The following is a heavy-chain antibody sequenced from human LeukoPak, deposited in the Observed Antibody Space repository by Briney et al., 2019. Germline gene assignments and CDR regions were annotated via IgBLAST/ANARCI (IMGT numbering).Heavy chain of an antibody. Sequence: SQTLSLTCAVSGGSISSGGYSWSWIRQPPGKGLEWIGYLSYSGNTYYNPSLKSRITISIDTSKNQFSLRLSSVTAADTAVYYCARVDLYDFHFEYWGQGTLVTVSS. J-gene: IGHJ4*02. CDR2: LSYSGNT. V-gene: IGHV4-30-4*07. D-gene: IGHD5/OR15-5a*01. CDR1: GGSISSGGYS. CDR3: ARVDLYDFHFEY.